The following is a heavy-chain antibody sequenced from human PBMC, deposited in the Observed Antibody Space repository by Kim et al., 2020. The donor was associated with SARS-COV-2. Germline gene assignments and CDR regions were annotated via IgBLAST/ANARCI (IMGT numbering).Heavy chain of an antibody. D-gene: IGHD1-7*01. CDR1: GFTFSSYG. J-gene: IGHJ2*01. CDR2: ISYDGSNK. V-gene: IGHV3-30*18. Sequence: GGSLRLSCAASGFTFSSYGMHWVRQAPGKGLEWVAVISYDGSNKYYADSVKGRFTISRDNSKNTLYLQMNSLRAEDTAVYYCAKEYGGSWNYFFRDWYFDLWGRGTLVTVSS. CDR3: AKEYGGSWNYFFRDWYFDL.